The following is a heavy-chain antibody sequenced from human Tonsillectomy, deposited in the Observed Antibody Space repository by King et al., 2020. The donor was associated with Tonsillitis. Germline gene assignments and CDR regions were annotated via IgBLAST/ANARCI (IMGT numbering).Heavy chain of an antibody. CDR1: GFTFSSYS. CDR2: IGGSGGST. V-gene: IGHV3-23*04. Sequence: VQLVESGGGLVQPGGSLRLSCAASGFTFSSYSMSWVRQAPGRGLEWVSSIGGSGGSTYYADSVKGRFTISRDNSKNTLYLQMNSLRAEDTAVYYCAKSYCDSSGYYLGDDAFDIWGQGTMVTVSS. CDR3: AKSYCDSSGYYLGDDAFDI. D-gene: IGHD3-22*01. J-gene: IGHJ3*02.